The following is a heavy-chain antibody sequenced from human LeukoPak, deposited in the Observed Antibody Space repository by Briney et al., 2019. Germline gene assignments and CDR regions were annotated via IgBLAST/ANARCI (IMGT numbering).Heavy chain of an antibody. D-gene: IGHD3-22*01. CDR1: GYTFTDYY. Sequence: ASVKLSCTASGYTFTDYYMHWVRQAPGQGLEWLACINHNRGGTNYAQKFQGRVTMTRDTSTSTAYMELRRLAPDDTAVYYCARPSTFYYDSSNYYPDAFDIWGRGTMVTVSS. CDR2: INHNRGGT. J-gene: IGHJ3*02. V-gene: IGHV1-2*02. CDR3: ARPSTFYYDSSNYYPDAFDI.